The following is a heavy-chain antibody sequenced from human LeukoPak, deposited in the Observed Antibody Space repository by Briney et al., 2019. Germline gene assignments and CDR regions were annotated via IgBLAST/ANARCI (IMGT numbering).Heavy chain of an antibody. V-gene: IGHV6-1*01. CDR3: ARTYCSGDICYSGAFDF. J-gene: IGHJ3*01. Sequence: SQTLSLTCAISGDSVSSNSAAWNWIRQSPTSGFEWLGRTYYRSEWYNDYAVSVKSRITIDPDTSKNQFSLQLNSVTPEDTAVYYCARTYCSGDICYSGAFDFWGQGTLVTVSS. CDR1: GDSVSSNSAA. CDR2: TYYRSEWYN. D-gene: IGHD2-15*01.